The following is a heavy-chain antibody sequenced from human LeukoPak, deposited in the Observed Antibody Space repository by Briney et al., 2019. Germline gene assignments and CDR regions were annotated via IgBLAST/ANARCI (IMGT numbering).Heavy chain of an antibody. D-gene: IGHD6-19*01. J-gene: IGHJ4*02. Sequence: SETLSLTCTVSGGSVNSRYYYWSWVRQPPGKGLEWIGYIYYSGSTNYNPSLKSRVTILIDTSKNQFSLNLRSVTAADTAMYYCARSRYSSGWYYFDYWGQGTLVTVSS. CDR2: IYYSGST. CDR1: GGSVNSRYYY. CDR3: ARSRYSSGWYYFDY. V-gene: IGHV4-61*01.